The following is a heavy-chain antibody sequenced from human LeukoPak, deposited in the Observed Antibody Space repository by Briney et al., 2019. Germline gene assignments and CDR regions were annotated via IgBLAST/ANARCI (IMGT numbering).Heavy chain of an antibody. D-gene: IGHD1-7*01. Sequence: GGSLRLSCAGSGFTFSNYGMHWVRQAPGKGLEWVAVIWYEGTNKYYADSVKGRFTIPRDNSKNTLYLQMDSLRAEDTAMYYCARHGGLGNYATGSWFYPWGQGTLVTVSS. V-gene: IGHV3-33*01. CDR3: ARHGGLGNYATGSWFYP. CDR2: IWYEGTNK. J-gene: IGHJ5*02. CDR1: GFTFSNYG.